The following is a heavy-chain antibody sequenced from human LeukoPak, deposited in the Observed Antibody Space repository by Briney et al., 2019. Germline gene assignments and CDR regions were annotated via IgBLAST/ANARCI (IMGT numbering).Heavy chain of an antibody. CDR1: GFTFSSYG. Sequence: GGSLRLSCAASGFTFSSYGMHWVRQAPGKGLEWVAVISYDGSNKYYADSVKGRFTISRDNSKNTLYLQMNSLRAEDTAVYYCAKDTFMNYWGQGTLVTVSS. D-gene: IGHD3-16*01. J-gene: IGHJ4*02. CDR2: ISYDGSNK. CDR3: AKDTFMNY. V-gene: IGHV3-30*18.